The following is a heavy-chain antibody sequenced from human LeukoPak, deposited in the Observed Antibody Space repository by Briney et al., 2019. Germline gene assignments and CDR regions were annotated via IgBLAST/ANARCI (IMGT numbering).Heavy chain of an antibody. CDR2: IYYSGST. D-gene: IGHD4-17*01. V-gene: IGHV4-39*07. J-gene: IGHJ4*02. CDR3: ARGGTTVTKKGTTPFDY. Sequence: SETLSLTCTVSGGSISSSSYYWGWIRQPPGKGLEWIGSIYYSGSTYYNPSLKSRVTISVDTSKNQFSLKLSSVTAADTAVYYCARGGTTVTKKGTTPFDYWGQGTLVTVSS. CDR1: GGSISSSSYY.